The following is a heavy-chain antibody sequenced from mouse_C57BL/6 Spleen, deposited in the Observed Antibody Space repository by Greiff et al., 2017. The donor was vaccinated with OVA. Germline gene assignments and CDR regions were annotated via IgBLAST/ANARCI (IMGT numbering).Heavy chain of an antibody. CDR1: GYTFTDYN. CDR3: ARRDPYAMDY. Sequence: VQLKQSGPELVKPGASVKIPCKASGYTFTDYNMDWVKQSHGKSLEWIGDINPNNGGTIYNQKFKGKATLTVDKSSSTAYMELRSLTSEDTAVYYCARRDPYAMDYWGQGTSVTVSS. CDR2: INPNNGGT. V-gene: IGHV1-18*01. J-gene: IGHJ4*01.